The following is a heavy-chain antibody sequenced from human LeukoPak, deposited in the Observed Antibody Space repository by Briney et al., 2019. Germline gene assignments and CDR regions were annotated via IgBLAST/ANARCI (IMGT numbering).Heavy chain of an antibody. CDR1: GFTFSDYG. CDR2: ISTDGSHK. CDR3: AKDGTSSWFGEAT. D-gene: IGHD6-13*01. J-gene: IGHJ5*02. V-gene: IGHV3-30*18. Sequence: GGSLRLSCAASGFTFSDYGMQWVRQAPGKGVEWGALISTDGSHKDYADSVKGRFTLSRDNSKNTFYLQMNSLRVEDTAVYYCAKDGTSSWFGEATWGQGTLVTVSS.